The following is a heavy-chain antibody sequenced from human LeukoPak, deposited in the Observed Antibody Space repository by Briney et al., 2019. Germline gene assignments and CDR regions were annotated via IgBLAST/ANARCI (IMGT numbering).Heavy chain of an antibody. CDR1: GGSFSGYY. CDR2: INHSGST. CDR3: ARLTKNDSGSFRFGKKKRGYMDV. Sequence: ASETLSLTCAVYGGSFSGYYWSWIRQPPGKGLEWIGEINHSGSTNYNPSLKSRVTISVDTSKNQFSLKLSSVTAADTAVYYCARLTKNDSGSFRFGKKKRGYMDVWGKGTTVTISS. V-gene: IGHV4-34*01. J-gene: IGHJ6*03. D-gene: IGHD3-10*01.